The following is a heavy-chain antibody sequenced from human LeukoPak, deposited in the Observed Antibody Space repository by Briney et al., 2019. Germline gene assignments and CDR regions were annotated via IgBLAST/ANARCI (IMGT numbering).Heavy chain of an antibody. V-gene: IGHV4-38-2*02. D-gene: IGHD3-10*01. CDR3: ARADYYGSGSRQFDY. Sequence: KASETLSLTCTVSGYSISSGYYWGWIRQPPGKGLESIGSIYHSGSTYYNPSLKSRVTISVDTSKNQFSLKLSSVTAADTAVYYCARADYYGSGSRQFDYWGQGTLVTVSS. CDR1: GYSISSGYY. CDR2: IYHSGST. J-gene: IGHJ4*02.